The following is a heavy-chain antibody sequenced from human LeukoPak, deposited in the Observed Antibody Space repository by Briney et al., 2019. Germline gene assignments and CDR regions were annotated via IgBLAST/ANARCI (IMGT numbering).Heavy chain of an antibody. J-gene: IGHJ6*03. V-gene: IGHV3-7*01. Sequence: PGGSLRLSCAASGFTFSSYWMSWVRQAPGKGLEWVANIKQDGSEKYYVDSVKGRFTISRDNAKNTLHLQMNSLRAEDTAVYYCASSYATYHYYYMDVWGKGTTVTVSS. CDR1: GFTFSSYW. CDR3: ASSYATYHYYYMDV. CDR2: IKQDGSEK. D-gene: IGHD2-2*01.